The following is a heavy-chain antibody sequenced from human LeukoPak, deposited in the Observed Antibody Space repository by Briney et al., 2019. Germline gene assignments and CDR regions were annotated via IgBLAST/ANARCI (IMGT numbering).Heavy chain of an antibody. D-gene: IGHD6-13*01. CDR2: INPNSGAT. V-gene: IGHV1-2*02. CDR3: ARDLHDYSSNGYFGY. Sequence: ASVKVSCKASGYTFTGYYMHWVRQAPGQGLEWIGWINPNSGATNYAQKFQGRVTMTRDTSISTAYMELSRLRSDDTAVYYCARDLHDYSSNGYFGYWGQGTLVTVSS. J-gene: IGHJ4*02. CDR1: GYTFTGYY.